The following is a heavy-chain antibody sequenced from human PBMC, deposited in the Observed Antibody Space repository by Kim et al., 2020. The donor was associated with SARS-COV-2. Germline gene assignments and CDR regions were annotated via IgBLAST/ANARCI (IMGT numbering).Heavy chain of an antibody. V-gene: IGHV3-21*01. J-gene: IGHJ6*02. CDR2: ISSSSSYI. CDR1: GFTFSSYS. CDR3: ARDVPNSGYGHFYYYGMDV. D-gene: IGHD5-12*01. Sequence: GGSLRLSCAASGFTFSSYSMNWVRQAPGKGLEWVSSISSSSSYIYYADSVKGRFTISRDNAKNSLYLQMNSLRAEDTAVYYCARDVPNSGYGHFYYYGMDVWGQGTTVTVSS.